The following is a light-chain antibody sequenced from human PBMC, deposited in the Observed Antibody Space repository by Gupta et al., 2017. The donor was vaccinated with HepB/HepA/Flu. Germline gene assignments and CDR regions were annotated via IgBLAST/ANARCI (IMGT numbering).Light chain of an antibody. J-gene: IGLJ2*01. CDR3: QVWDSSSPVV. CDR2: YDS. CDR1: NIGSKS. V-gene: IGLV3-21*04. Sequence: SYVLTQPPSVSVAPGKTARITCGGNNIGSKSVHWYQQKPGQAPVLVIYYDSDRPSGIPERFSGSNSGNTATLTSSRVEAGDEADYYCQVWDSSSPVVFGGGTKLTVL.